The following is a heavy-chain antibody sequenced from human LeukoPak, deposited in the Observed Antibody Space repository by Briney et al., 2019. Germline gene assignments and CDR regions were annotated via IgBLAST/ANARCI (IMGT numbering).Heavy chain of an antibody. CDR3: ARDNDISRGFYYAMDV. CDR2: IYYGGNT. J-gene: IGHJ6*02. D-gene: IGHD3-9*01. Sequence: LETLSLTCTVSGDSISTYYWSWVRQPPGKGLEWIGYIYYGGNTNYNPSLKSRVTISVDTSKNQSSLKLSSVTAVDTAVYYCARDNDISRGFYYAMDVWGQGTTVIVSS. CDR1: GDSISTYY. V-gene: IGHV4-59*01.